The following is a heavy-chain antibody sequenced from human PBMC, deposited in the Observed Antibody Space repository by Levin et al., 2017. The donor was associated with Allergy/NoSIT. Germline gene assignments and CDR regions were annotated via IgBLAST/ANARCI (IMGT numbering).Heavy chain of an antibody. CDR3: ARALRYGSGSYYWFYLDY. Sequence: SETLSLTCTVSGGSISSYYWSWIRQPPGKGLEWIGYIYYSGSTNYNPSLKSRVTISVDTSKNQFSLKLSSVTAADTAVYYCARALRYGSGSYYWFYLDYWGQGTLVTVSS. J-gene: IGHJ4*02. D-gene: IGHD3-10*01. CDR1: GGSISSYY. V-gene: IGHV4-59*01. CDR2: IYYSGST.